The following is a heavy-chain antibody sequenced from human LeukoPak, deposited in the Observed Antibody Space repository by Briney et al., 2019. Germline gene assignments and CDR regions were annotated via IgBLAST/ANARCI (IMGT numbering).Heavy chain of an antibody. CDR3: ARPTREQQLVGFDY. CDR1: GGSFSGYY. V-gene: IGHV4-34*01. Sequence: SETMSLTCAVYGGSFSGYYWGWIRQPPGKGLEWIASIYYSGNTYYNPSLKSRVTISVDTSKNQFSLKLSSVTAADTAVYYCARPTREQQLVGFDYWGQGTLVTVSS. J-gene: IGHJ4*02. CDR2: IYYSGNT. D-gene: IGHD6-13*01.